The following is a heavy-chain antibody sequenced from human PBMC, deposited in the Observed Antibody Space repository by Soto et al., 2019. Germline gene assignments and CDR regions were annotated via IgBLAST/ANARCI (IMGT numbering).Heavy chain of an antibody. CDR2: IDPSDSYT. D-gene: IGHD2-2*01. CDR3: ASSPRGYCSSTSCRELGNYYGMDV. V-gene: IGHV5-10-1*01. Sequence: GETLKISCKGSGYSFTSFWISWVRQMPGKGLEWMGRIDPSDSYTNYSPSFQGHVTISADKSISTAYLQWSSLKASDTAMYYCASSPRGYCSSTSCRELGNYYGMDVWGQGTTVTVSS. CDR1: GYSFTSFW. J-gene: IGHJ6*02.